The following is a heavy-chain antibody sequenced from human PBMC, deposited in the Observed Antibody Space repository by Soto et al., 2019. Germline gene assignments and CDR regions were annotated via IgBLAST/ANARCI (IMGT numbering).Heavy chain of an antibody. Sequence: ASVKVSCKASGGTFSSYTISWVRQAPGQGLEWMGRIIPILGIANYAQKFQGRVTITADKSTSTAYMELSSLRSEDTAVYYCARDLDIVVVPAALGGIAAAGFDYWGQGTLVTVSS. CDR1: GGTFSSYT. V-gene: IGHV1-69*04. CDR3: ARDLDIVVVPAALGGIAAAGFDY. CDR2: IIPILGIA. D-gene: IGHD2-2*03. J-gene: IGHJ4*02.